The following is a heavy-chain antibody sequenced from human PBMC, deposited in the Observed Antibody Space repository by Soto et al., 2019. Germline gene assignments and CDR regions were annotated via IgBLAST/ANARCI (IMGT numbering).Heavy chain of an antibody. J-gene: IGHJ4*02. CDR2: IIPIFGTA. V-gene: IGHV1-69*01. CDR3: ARARDSHGSGSYYTD. CDR1: GGTFSTYA. Sequence: QVQLVQSGAEVKKPGSSGKVSCKASGGTFSTYAISWVRQAPGQGLEWMGGIIPIFGTANYAQKFQGRVTIAADESTTTAYMELSSLRSDDTAVYYCARARDSHGSGSYYTDWGQGTLVTVSS. D-gene: IGHD3-10*01.